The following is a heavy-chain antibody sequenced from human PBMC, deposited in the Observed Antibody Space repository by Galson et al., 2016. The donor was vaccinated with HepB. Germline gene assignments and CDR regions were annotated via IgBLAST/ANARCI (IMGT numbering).Heavy chain of an antibody. CDR3: AKFPSVTGITHFDF. V-gene: IGHV3-23*01. D-gene: IGHD1-7*01. J-gene: IGHJ4*02. CDR1: GFTFSNYA. CDR2: VSGSGGST. Sequence: SLRLSCAASGFTFSNYAMSWVRQAPGKGLEWVSSVSGSGGSTFFTDSVKGRFTISRDNSKNTLFLQMNSLRAEDTALYYCAKFPSVTGITHFDFWGQGTLVTVSS.